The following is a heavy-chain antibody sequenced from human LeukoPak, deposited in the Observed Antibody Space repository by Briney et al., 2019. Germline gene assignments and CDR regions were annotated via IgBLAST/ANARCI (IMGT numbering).Heavy chain of an antibody. J-gene: IGHJ4*02. CDR3: AKGPYSSSWYYFDY. CDR2: ISGSGGNT. D-gene: IGHD6-13*01. CDR1: GFTFSSYA. Sequence: GGSLRLSCAASGFTFSSYAMSWVRQAPGKGLEWVSTISGSGGNTYYADSVKGRFTISRDNSKSTLSLQMNSLRAEDTAVYYCAKGPYSSSWYYFDYWGQGTLVTVSS. V-gene: IGHV3-23*01.